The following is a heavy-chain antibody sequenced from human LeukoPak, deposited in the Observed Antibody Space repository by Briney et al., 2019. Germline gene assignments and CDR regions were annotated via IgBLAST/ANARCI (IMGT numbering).Heavy chain of an antibody. D-gene: IGHD5-12*01. CDR1: GGTFNSFA. CDR3: ARDAIYEGGYGVGGHYYFDY. Sequence: SVNVSCKASGGTFNSFAFTCVRHAPGQGLEGMGRIIPLLDITNYAQKFQGRVTMRADKSTSPVYMEVGSLRNEDTAVYYCARDAIYEGGYGVGGHYYFDYWGKGTVVTVSS. CDR2: IIPLLDIT. J-gene: IGHJ4*02. V-gene: IGHV1-69*04.